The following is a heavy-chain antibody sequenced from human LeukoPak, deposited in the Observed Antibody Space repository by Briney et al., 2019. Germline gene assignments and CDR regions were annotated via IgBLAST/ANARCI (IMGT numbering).Heavy chain of an antibody. V-gene: IGHV4-39*01. CDR2: IYYSGST. CDR1: GGSIISSSYY. CDR3: ARQNADAYHGMDV. J-gene: IGHJ6*02. Sequence: SETLSLTCTVSGGSIISSSYYWGWIRQPPEKGLEWIGSIYYSGSTYYNPSLKSRVTISVDTSKNQFSLKLSSVTAADTAVYYCARQNADAYHGMDVWGQGTTVTVSS.